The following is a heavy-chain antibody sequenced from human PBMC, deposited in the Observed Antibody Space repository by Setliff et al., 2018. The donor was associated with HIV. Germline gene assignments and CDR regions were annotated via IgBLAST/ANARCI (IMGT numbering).Heavy chain of an antibody. CDR3: ARGWAAYDSTGMTPY. Sequence: PGGSLRLSCAASGFTFSDYAMSWVRQAPGKGLEWVSAISGSGRGTYYADSVKGRFTISRDNSKNTLYLQVNSLRTEDTAVYYCARGWAAYDSTGMTPYWGQGTQVTVSS. V-gene: IGHV3-23*01. CDR1: GFTFSDYA. CDR2: ISGSGRGT. J-gene: IGHJ4*02. D-gene: IGHD3-22*01.